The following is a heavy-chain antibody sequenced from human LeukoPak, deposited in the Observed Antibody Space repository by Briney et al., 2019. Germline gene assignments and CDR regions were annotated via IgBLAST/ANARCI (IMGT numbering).Heavy chain of an antibody. V-gene: IGHV3-30*18. Sequence: SGGSLRLSCAASGFTFSNFGMHWVRQAPGKGLEWVAVISVDGSNEYYADSVKGRFTISRDNSKNTLYLQMNSLRAEDTAVYYCAKDRGSSTSCYKTWGQGTLVTVSS. J-gene: IGHJ4*02. D-gene: IGHD2-2*02. CDR2: ISVDGSNE. CDR3: AKDRGSSTSCYKT. CDR1: GFTFSNFG.